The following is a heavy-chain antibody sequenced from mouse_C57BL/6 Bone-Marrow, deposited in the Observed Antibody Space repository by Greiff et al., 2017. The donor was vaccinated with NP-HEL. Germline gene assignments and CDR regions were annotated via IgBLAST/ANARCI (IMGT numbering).Heavy chain of an antibody. J-gene: IGHJ1*03. CDR3: ARRDYYGSKSFYWYFDV. D-gene: IGHD1-1*01. Sequence: EVQLVESGGGLVQPGGSLKLSCAASGFTFSDYYMYWVRQTPEKRLEWVAYISNGGGSTYYPDTVKGRFTLSRDNAKNTLYLQMSRLKSEDTAMYYCARRDYYGSKSFYWYFDVWGTGTTVTVSS. CDR1: GFTFSDYY. V-gene: IGHV5-12*01. CDR2: ISNGGGST.